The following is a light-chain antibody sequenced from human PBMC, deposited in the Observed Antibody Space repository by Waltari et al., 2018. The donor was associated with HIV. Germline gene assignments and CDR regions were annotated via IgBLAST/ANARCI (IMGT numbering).Light chain of an antibody. V-gene: IGLV3-25*03. CDR3: QSADSSGSPYVV. CDR1: ALPKQY. J-gene: IGLJ2*01. CDR2: KDS. Sequence: SYELTQPTSVSVSPGQTARITCSGDALPKQYTYWYQQKPGQAPVLVIDKDSERPSGIPERFSGSNSGTTVTLTISGVQAEDEADYYCQSADSSGSPYVVFGGGTKLTVL.